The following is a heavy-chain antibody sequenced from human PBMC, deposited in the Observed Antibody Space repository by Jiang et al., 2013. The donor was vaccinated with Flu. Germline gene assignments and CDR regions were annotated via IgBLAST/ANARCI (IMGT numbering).Heavy chain of an antibody. V-gene: IGHV1-18*04. D-gene: IGHD3-22*01. CDR3: ARPHYYDSSGYYYYYFDY. CDR1: GYTFTSYG. J-gene: IGHJ4*02. Sequence: GAEVKKPGASVKVSCKASGYTFTSYGISWVRQAPGQGLEWMGWISAYNGNTNYAQKLQGRVTMTTDTSTSTAYMELRSLRSDDTAVYYCARPHYYDSSGYYYYYFDYWGQGTLVTVSS. CDR2: ISAYNGNT.